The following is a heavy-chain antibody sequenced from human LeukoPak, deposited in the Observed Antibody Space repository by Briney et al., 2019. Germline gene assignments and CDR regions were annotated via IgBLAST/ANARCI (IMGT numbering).Heavy chain of an antibody. V-gene: IGHV4-38-2*02. CDR3: AKSNGYGLIDI. D-gene: IGHD3-10*01. CDR1: GYSINSGYY. J-gene: IGHJ3*02. CDR2: FYHSGTT. Sequence: SETLSLTCTVSGYSINSGYYWGWIRQPPGKGLEWIGTFYHSGTTYYNPSLTSRVTISLDTSKNQFSLKLSSVTAADTAVYYCAKSNGYGLIDIWGQGTMVTVSS.